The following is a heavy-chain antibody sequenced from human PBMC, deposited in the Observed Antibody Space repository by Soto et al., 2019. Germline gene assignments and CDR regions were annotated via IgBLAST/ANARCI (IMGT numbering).Heavy chain of an antibody. CDR2: ISASSTYI. Sequence: EVQLVESGGGLVKPGGFLRLSCAASGFIFSSYTMNWVRQAPGKGLEWVSSISASSTYIYYADSLKGRFTISRGNAYNSLYLQMSSLRAEDTAVYYCARGWLRDPWMYWGQGTLVTVSS. CDR3: ARGWLRDPWMY. V-gene: IGHV3-21*01. CDR1: GFIFSSYT. D-gene: IGHD5-12*01. J-gene: IGHJ4*02.